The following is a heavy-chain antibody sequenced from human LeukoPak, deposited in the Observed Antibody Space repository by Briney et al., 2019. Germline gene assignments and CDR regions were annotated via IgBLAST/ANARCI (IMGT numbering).Heavy chain of an antibody. CDR2: ISYDGSNK. D-gene: IGHD3-22*01. CDR1: GFTFSSYG. V-gene: IGHV3-30*18. J-gene: IGHJ3*02. Sequence: GRSLRLSCAASGFTFSSYGMHWVRQAPGKGLEWVAVISYDGSNKYYADSVKGRFTISRDNSKNTLYLQMNSLRAEDTAVYYCAKLTSLRYYYDSSGSEKGYAFDIWGQGTMVTVSS. CDR3: AKLTSLRYYYDSSGSEKGYAFDI.